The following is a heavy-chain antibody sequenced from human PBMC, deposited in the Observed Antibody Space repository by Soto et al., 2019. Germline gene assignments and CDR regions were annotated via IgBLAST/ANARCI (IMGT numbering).Heavy chain of an antibody. CDR3: AKGVVVAATLGYYYGMDV. Sequence: GGSLRLSCAASGFTFSSYGMHWVRQAPGKGLEWVAVISYDGSNKYYADSVKGRITISRDNSKNTLYLQMNSLRAEDTAVYYCAKGVVVAATLGYYYGMDVWGQGTTVTVSS. D-gene: IGHD2-15*01. V-gene: IGHV3-30*18. CDR2: ISYDGSNK. J-gene: IGHJ6*02. CDR1: GFTFSSYG.